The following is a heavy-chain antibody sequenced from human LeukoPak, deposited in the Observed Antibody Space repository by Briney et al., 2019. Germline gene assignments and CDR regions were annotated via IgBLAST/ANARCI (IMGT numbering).Heavy chain of an antibody. J-gene: IGHJ4*02. V-gene: IGHV4-59*08. D-gene: IGHD3-9*01. CDR2: IYYSGST. CDR1: GGSISSYY. CDR3: ARHSAILTGYPFDY. Sequence: PSGTLSLTCTVSGGSISSYYWSWIRQPPGKGLEWIGYIYYSGSTNYNPSLKSRVTISVDTSKNQFSLKLSSVTAADTAVFYCARHSAILTGYPFDYWGQGTLVTVSS.